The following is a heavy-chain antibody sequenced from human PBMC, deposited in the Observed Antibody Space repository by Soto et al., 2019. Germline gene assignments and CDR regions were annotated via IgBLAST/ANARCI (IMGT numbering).Heavy chain of an antibody. CDR3: TRALREELPIYYFDS. CDR1: GYTFTSYG. J-gene: IGHJ4*02. CDR2: ISAYNGNT. Sequence: ASVKVSCKASGYTFTSYGISWVRQAPGQGLEWMGWISAYNGNTNYAQKLQGRLTISKDTSKSQVVLTMTNMDPVDTGTYYCTRALREELPIYYFDSWGQGTLVTVSS. V-gene: IGHV1-18*01. D-gene: IGHD5-18*01.